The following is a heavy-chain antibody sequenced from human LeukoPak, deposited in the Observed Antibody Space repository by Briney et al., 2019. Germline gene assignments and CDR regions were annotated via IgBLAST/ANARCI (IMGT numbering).Heavy chain of an antibody. J-gene: IGHJ4*02. CDR3: AGAPGGAAASPPPFDL. V-gene: IGHV3-30-3*01. CDR1: GFTFSSYA. Sequence: GSLRLSCAASGFTFSSYAMHWVRQAPGKGLEWVAVISYDGSNKYYADSVKGRFTISRDNSKNTLYLQMNSLRAEDTAVYYCAGAPGGAAASPPPFDLWGQGTLGTGSS. D-gene: IGHD6-13*01. CDR2: ISYDGSNK.